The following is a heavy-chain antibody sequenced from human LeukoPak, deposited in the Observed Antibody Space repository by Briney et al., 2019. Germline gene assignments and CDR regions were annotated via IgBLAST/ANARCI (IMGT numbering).Heavy chain of an antibody. CDR1: GYTFTGYY. J-gene: IGHJ5*02. D-gene: IGHD2-21*01. Sequence: AASVKVSCKASGYTFTGYYIHWVRQAPGQGLEWMGWINPNSGGTNYAQKFQGWVTMTRDTSISTAYMELSRLTSDDTAVYYCARDRIPLSWFDPWGQGTLVTVSS. CDR2: INPNSGGT. V-gene: IGHV1-2*04. CDR3: ARDRIPLSWFDP.